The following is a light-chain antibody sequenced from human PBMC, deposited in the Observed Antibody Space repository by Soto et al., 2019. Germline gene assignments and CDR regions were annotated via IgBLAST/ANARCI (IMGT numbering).Light chain of an antibody. Sequence: DIQMTQSPSTLSASEGDRVTITCRASQSISRSLAWYQQKPGKAPNLLIFDASSLESGVPPRFSGSGFGTEFTLTISSLQPDDFATYYCQQYSSFLLTFGPGTTVDIK. CDR2: DAS. J-gene: IGKJ3*01. V-gene: IGKV1-5*01. CDR1: QSISRS. CDR3: QQYSSFLLT.